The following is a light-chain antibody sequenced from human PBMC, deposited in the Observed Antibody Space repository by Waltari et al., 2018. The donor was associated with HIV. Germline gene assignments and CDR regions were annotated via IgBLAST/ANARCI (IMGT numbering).Light chain of an antibody. CDR1: SGDVGDHNY. CDR3: SSFTRSSTWL. Sequence: QSALTQPASVSGSLGQSITISCPVASGDVGDHNYVSWYQQYSGKAPKLIIYDVSNRPSGVSNRFSGSKSGNTASLTISGLQAEDEADYYCSSFTRSSTWLFGGGTKVTVL. J-gene: IGLJ3*02. CDR2: DVS. V-gene: IGLV2-14*03.